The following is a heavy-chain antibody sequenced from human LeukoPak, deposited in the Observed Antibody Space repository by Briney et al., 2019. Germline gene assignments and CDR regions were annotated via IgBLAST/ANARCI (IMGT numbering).Heavy chain of an antibody. CDR2: INHSGST. Sequence: SETLSLTCTVSGGSISSSNYNWGWIRQPPGKGLEWIGEINHSGSTNYNPSLKSRVTISVDTSKNQFSPKLSSVTAADTAVYYCAREGFGDSSGYYERPYYFDYWGQGTLVTVSS. CDR1: GGSISSSNYN. CDR3: AREGFGDSSGYYERPYYFDY. V-gene: IGHV4-39*07. D-gene: IGHD3-22*01. J-gene: IGHJ4*02.